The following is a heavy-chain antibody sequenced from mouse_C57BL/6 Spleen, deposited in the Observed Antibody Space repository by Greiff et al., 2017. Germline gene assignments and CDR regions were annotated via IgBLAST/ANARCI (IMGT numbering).Heavy chain of an antibody. CDR1: GYTFTSYW. J-gene: IGHJ1*03. CDR3: ARSRYYGSSTWYFDV. D-gene: IGHD1-1*01. Sequence: QVQLQQPGAELVRPGTSVKLSCKASGYTFTSYWMHWVKQRPGQGLEWIGVIDPSDSYTNYNQKFKGKATLTVDTSSSTASMQLSSLTSEDSAVYYCARSRYYGSSTWYFDVWGTGTTVTVSS. CDR2: IDPSDSYT. V-gene: IGHV1-59*01.